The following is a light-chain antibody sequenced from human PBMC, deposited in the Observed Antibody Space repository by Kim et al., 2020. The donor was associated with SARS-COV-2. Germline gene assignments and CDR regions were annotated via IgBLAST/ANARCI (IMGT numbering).Light chain of an antibody. CDR1: ALPKKY. Sequence: SQGQMARITCSGEALPKKYAYWYQQKPGQFPVLVIYKDSERPSGIPERFSGSSSGTIVTLTISGVQAEDEADYYCLSADSSGTYVIFGGGTQLTVL. CDR2: KDS. CDR3: LSADSSGTYVI. V-gene: IGLV3-16*01. J-gene: IGLJ2*01.